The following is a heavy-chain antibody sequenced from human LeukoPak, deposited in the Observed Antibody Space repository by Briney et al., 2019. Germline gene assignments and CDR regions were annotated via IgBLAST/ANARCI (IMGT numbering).Heavy chain of an antibody. J-gene: IGHJ4*02. CDR2: ISGSGDSI. CDR1: GFTFSNYA. Sequence: PGGSLRLSCAASGFTFSNYAMRWVRQAPGKGLEWVSGISGSGDSIYYADSVKGRFTISRDNAKNSLYLQMNSLRAEDTAVYYCARIDYGSGSPYLGYWGQGTLVTVSS. D-gene: IGHD3-10*01. CDR3: ARIDYGSGSPYLGY. V-gene: IGHV3-23*01.